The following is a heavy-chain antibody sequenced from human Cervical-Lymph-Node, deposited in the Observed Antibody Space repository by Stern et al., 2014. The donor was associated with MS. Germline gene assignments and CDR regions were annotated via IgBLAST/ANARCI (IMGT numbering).Heavy chain of an antibody. V-gene: IGHV3-53*01. D-gene: IGHD3-3*01. Sequence: EDQLVESGGGLIQPGGSLRLSCAAPGFAVSKNYMSWVRQAPGKGLEWVSLIYTDASTYYAGSVKGRFTISRDSSKNKLFLQMNSLRAEDTAMYYCARAIFGVNTAAMAPDAFDSWGQGTMVTVSS. J-gene: IGHJ3*01. CDR2: IYTDAST. CDR1: GFAVSKNY. CDR3: ARAIFGVNTAAMAPDAFDS.